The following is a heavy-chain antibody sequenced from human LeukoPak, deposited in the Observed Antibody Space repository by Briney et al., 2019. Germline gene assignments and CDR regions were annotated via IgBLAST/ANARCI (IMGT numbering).Heavy chain of an antibody. CDR1: GGSFSGYY. CDR3: ARGGVRYFDWLLSGYYFDY. V-gene: IGHV4-34*01. D-gene: IGHD3-9*01. CDR2: INHSGSA. J-gene: IGHJ4*02. Sequence: SETLSLTCAVYGGSFSGYYWSWIRQPPEKGLERIGEINHSGSANYNPSLKSRVTISVDTSKNQFSLKLSSVTAADTAVYYCARGGVRYFDWLLSGYYFDYWGQGTLVTVSS.